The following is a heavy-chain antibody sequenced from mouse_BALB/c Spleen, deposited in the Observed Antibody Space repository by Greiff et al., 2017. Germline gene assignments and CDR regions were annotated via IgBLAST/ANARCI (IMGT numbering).Heavy chain of an antibody. CDR1: GYTFTDYE. Sequence: QVQLQQSGAELVRPGASVTLSCKASGYTFTDYEMHWVKQTPVHGLEWIGAIDPETGGTAYNQKFKGKATLTADKSSSTAYMELRSLTSEDSAVYYCTRGLTGAYAMDYWGQGTSGTVSS. V-gene: IGHV1-15*01. CDR3: TRGLTGAYAMDY. CDR2: IDPETGGT. D-gene: IGHD4-1*01. J-gene: IGHJ4*01.